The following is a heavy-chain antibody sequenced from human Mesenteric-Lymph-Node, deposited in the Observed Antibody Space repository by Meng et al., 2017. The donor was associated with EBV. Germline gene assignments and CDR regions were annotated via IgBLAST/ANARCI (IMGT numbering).Heavy chain of an antibody. CDR2: ISGSGGST. CDR1: EFTFSRYA. J-gene: IGHJ4*02. Sequence: GLGGGVAAPGGSLTLSCGVSEFTFSRYAMIWVRQAPGKGLEWVSAISGSGGSTYYADSVKGRFTISRDNSKNTLYLQMNSLRAEDTAVYYCARDSEGYFDFWGQGTLVTSPQ. CDR3: ARDSEGYFDF. V-gene: IGHV3-23*01.